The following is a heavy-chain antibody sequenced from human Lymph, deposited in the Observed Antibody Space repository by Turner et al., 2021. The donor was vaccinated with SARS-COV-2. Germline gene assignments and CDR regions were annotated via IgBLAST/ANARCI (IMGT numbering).Heavy chain of an antibody. CDR1: GYTFTSYY. CDR2: INPSSGST. Sequence: QVQLVQSGAEVKKPGASVKVSCKASGYTFTSYYMHWVRQAPGQGLEWMGIINPSSGSTTYAQKFQGRVTMTRDTSTSTVYMELSSLRSEDTAVYYCARDPPIQIWVDYFYYGMDVWGQGTTVTVSS. CDR3: ARDPPIQIWVDYFYYGMDV. D-gene: IGHD5-18*01. J-gene: IGHJ6*02. V-gene: IGHV1-46*01.